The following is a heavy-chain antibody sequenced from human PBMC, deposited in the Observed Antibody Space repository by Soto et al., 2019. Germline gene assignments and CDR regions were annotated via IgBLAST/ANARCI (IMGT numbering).Heavy chain of an antibody. CDR2: ISGYNGNT. Sequence: ASVKVPCKASGYTFTSYGIHWVRQAPGQGLEWMGWISGYNGNTHYAQKFQGRVTMTTDTSTTTAYMDLRNLRSDDTAVYYCGRERDGSSWSSAEYLQHWGQGTLVTVS. V-gene: IGHV1-18*01. J-gene: IGHJ1*01. CDR3: GRERDGSSWSSAEYLQH. CDR1: GYTFTSYG. D-gene: IGHD6-13*01.